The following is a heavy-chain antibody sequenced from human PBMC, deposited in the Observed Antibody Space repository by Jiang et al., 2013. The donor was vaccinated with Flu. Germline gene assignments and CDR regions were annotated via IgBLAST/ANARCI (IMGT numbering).Heavy chain of an antibody. Sequence: CAVSGYSISSGYYWGWIRQPPGKGLEWIGSIYHSGSTYYNPSLKSRVTISVDTSKNQFSLKLSSVTAADTAVYYCARGLAGQSFDYWGQGTLVTVSS. CDR2: IYHSGST. CDR1: GYSISSGYY. D-gene: IGHD6-19*01. V-gene: IGHV4-38-2*01. J-gene: IGHJ4*02. CDR3: ARGLAGQSFDY.